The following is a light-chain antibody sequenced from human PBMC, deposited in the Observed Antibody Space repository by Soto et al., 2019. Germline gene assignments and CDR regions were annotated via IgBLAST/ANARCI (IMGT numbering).Light chain of an antibody. CDR2: GAS. V-gene: IGKV1-27*01. J-gene: IGKJ1*01. CDR1: QGINNY. CDR3: QQYYGAPWA. Sequence: DIQMTQSPSSLSASVGDRVTITCRASQGINNYLAWYQQKPGRVPQLLIYGASTFHSGVPSRFSGSGTDFTLTISSLQPEDVGNYFCQQYYGAPWAFGQGTKVEIK.